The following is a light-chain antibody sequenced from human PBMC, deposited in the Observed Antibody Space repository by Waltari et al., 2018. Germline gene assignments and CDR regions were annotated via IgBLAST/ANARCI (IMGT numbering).Light chain of an antibody. CDR2: DVS. J-gene: IGLJ2*01. V-gene: IGLV2-11*01. CDR1: SSDVGGYHY. Sequence: QSALTQPRSVSGSPGQSLTIPCTGTSSDVGGYHYVSWYQQHPGKAPNLMIYDVSKRPSGVPDRFSGSKSGNTASLTISGLQAEDEADYYCCSYAGSYTWGFGGGTKLTVL. CDR3: CSYAGSYTWG.